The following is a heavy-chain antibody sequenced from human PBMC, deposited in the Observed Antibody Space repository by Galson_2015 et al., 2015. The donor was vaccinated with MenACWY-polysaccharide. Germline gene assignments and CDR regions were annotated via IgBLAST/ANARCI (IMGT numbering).Heavy chain of an antibody. CDR1: GVSISSRGYY. V-gene: IGHV4-61*08. CDR2: ISYSGST. CDR3: ARARDIALAVNSFDP. Sequence: ETLSLTCTVSGVSISSRGYYWGWIRQPQGKGLEWIGYISYSGSTNYNPSLKSRVTISVDTSKKQFSLKLSAVTAADTAVYYCARARDIALAVNSFDPWGQGTLVTVSS. D-gene: IGHD2-15*01. J-gene: IGHJ5*02.